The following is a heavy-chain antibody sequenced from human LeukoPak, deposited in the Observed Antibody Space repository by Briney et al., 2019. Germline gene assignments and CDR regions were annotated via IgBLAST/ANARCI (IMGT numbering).Heavy chain of an antibody. CDR3: ARGIAVAGTLYYFDY. J-gene: IGHJ4*02. V-gene: IGHV4-34*01. CDR1: GGSFSGYY. CDR2: INHSGST. Sequence: ASETLSLTCAVYGGSFSGYYWSWIRQPPGKGLEWIGEINHSGSTNYNPSLKSRVTISVDTSKNQFSLKLSSVTAADTAVYYCARGIAVAGTLYYFDYWGQGTLVTVSS. D-gene: IGHD6-19*01.